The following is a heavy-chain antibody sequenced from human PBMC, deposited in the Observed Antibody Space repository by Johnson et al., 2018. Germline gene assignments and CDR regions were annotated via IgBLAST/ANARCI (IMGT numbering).Heavy chain of an antibody. Sequence: EVQLVESGGGLVQPGRSRRLSCAASGFTFEDDAMHWVRQAPGKGLEWGSGIRWNGGTIGYADSVKGRFTISRDNAKNSLYLQMNRLRPEDTALYYCARDMQRGLAVADTSYFQHWGQGTLVTVSS. CDR1: GFTFEDDA. J-gene: IGHJ1*01. D-gene: IGHD6-19*01. CDR2: IRWNGGTI. V-gene: IGHV3-9*01. CDR3: ARDMQRGLAVADTSYFQH.